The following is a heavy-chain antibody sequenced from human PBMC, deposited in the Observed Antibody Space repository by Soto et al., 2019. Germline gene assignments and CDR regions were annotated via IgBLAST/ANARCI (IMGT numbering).Heavy chain of an antibody. CDR1: GGTFSSYA. J-gene: IGHJ4*02. D-gene: IGHD4-4*01. Sequence: GASVKVSCKASGGTFSSYAISWVRQAPGQGLEWMGGIIPIFGTANYAQRFQGRVTITADESTSTAYMELSSLRSEDTAVYYCARGGDGYNNGAFDYWGQGTLVTVSS. V-gene: IGHV1-69*13. CDR2: IIPIFGTA. CDR3: ARGGDGYNNGAFDY.